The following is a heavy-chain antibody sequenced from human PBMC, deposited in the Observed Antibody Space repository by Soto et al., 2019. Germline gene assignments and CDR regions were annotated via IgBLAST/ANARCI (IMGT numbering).Heavy chain of an antibody. Sequence: VTVSCXASXXTNTDDYIHWAXRELSDGLEWMGWIKPNSGDKSYANKXKGRVNVNRETSISTTYMALIRLRSDDTAILYRERVHSIGAICQSVEDWGQGTLV. V-gene: IGHV1-2*02. CDR1: XXTNTDDY. CDR2: IKPNSGDK. D-gene: IGHD2-15*01. J-gene: IGHJ4*02. CDR3: ERVHSIGAICQSVED.